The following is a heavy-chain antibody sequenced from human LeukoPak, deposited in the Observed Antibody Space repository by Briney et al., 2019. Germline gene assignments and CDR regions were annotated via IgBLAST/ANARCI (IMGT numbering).Heavy chain of an antibody. CDR3: VRSAGHLDY. V-gene: IGHV4-34*01. J-gene: IGHJ4*02. CDR1: GGSFSGYY. Sequence: SETLSLTCAVYGGSFSGYYWSWIRQPPGKGLEWIGEINHSGSTNYNPSLKSRVTISVDTSKNQFSLKLSSVTPEDTALYYCVRSAGHLDYWGQGALVTVSS. CDR2: INHSGST.